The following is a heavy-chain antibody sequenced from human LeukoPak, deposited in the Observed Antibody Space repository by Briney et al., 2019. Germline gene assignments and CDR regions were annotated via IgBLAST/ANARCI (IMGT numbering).Heavy chain of an antibody. Sequence: SETLSLTCTVSGGSISSYYWMWIRQPAGKGLEWIGRIYSSGSTDYNPSLKSRVTMSVDTSKNQFSLKLRFVTAADTAVYYCARARISGYSDALDMWGKGTKVTVS. D-gene: IGHD6-13*01. V-gene: IGHV4-4*07. CDR1: GGSISSYY. CDR3: ARARISGYSDALDM. J-gene: IGHJ3*02. CDR2: IYSSGST.